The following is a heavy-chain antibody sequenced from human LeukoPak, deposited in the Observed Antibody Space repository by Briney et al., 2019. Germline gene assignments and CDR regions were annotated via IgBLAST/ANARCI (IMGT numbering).Heavy chain of an antibody. J-gene: IGHJ4*02. V-gene: IGHV1-69*06. CDR3: ASQLGCSSTSCYLDY. CDR2: IIPIFGTA. Sequence: GASVKVSCKASGGTFSSYAISWVRQAPGQGLAWMGGIIPIFGTANYAQKFQGRVTITADKSTSTAYMELSSLRSEDTAVYYCASQLGCSSTSCYLDYWGQGTLVTVSS. D-gene: IGHD2-2*01. CDR1: GGTFSSYA.